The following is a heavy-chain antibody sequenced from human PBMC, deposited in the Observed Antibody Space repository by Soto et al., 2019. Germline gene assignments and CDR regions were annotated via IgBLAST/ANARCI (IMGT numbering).Heavy chain of an antibody. CDR1: GYTFSSYG. Sequence: QVQLEQSGAEVKKPGASVKVSCKASGYTFSSYGLSWVRQAPGQGLEWIGWISTYNGNTKYAQKFQGRVTMTTDTSTSTAYMEVRSLRSDDTAMYYCARGVVVVPATMFRYFDLWGRGTLVTVSS. J-gene: IGHJ2*01. D-gene: IGHD2-2*01. V-gene: IGHV1-18*01. CDR2: ISTYNGNT. CDR3: ARGVVVVPATMFRYFDL.